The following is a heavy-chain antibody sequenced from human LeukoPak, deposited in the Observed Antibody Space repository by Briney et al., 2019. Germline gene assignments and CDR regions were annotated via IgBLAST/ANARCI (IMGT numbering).Heavy chain of an antibody. D-gene: IGHD1-26*01. CDR2: ISYDGSNK. CDR1: GFTFSSYG. J-gene: IGHJ4*02. V-gene: IGHV3-30*18. Sequence: PGGSLRLSCAASGFTFSSYGMHWVRQAPGKGLEWVAVISYDGSNKYYADSVKGRFTISRDNSKNTLYLQMNSLRAEDTAVYYCAKDKGGEWEPLHANHLDYWGQGTLVTVSS. CDR3: AKDKGGEWEPLHANHLDY.